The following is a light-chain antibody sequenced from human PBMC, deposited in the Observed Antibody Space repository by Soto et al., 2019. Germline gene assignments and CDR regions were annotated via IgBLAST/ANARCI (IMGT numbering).Light chain of an antibody. CDR2: GAS. V-gene: IGKV3-20*01. CDR3: QQYDSSPRT. CDR1: QSVSSSF. J-gene: IGKJ1*01. Sequence: ESVLTXXPGTLSLSPGERATLSCRASQSVSSSFLAWYQLKPGQAPRLLIYGASSRATGIPDRFSGSGSGKDFPLTISRMEPEDFAVYYCQQYDSSPRTFGQGNKVEIK.